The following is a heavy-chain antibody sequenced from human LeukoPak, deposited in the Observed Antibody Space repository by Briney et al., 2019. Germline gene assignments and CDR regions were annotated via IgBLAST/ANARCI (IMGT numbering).Heavy chain of an antibody. CDR1: GASISSYY. D-gene: IGHD3-22*01. J-gene: IGHJ6*03. CDR2: IYTSGST. Sequence: SETLSLTCSVSGASISSYYWSWIRQPAGKGLEWIGRIYTSGSTNYNPSLKSRVTISVDKSKNQLSLKLTSVTAADTAVYYCARDYYASSGYYGRGGYYYMDVWGRGTTVTVSS. V-gene: IGHV4-4*07. CDR3: ARDYYASSGYYGRGGYYYMDV.